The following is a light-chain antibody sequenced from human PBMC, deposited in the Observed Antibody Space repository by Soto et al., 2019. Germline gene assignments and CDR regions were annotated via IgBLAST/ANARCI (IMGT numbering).Light chain of an antibody. CDR3: QKYNNWPLT. J-gene: IGKJ5*01. CDR1: QSVSSD. Sequence: EIVMTQSPATLSVSPGERATLSCRASQSVSSDLAWYQQKPGQAPRLLIYGASTRATGIPARFSGSGSGTDFTLTISILQSEDFAIYYCQKYNNWPLTFGQGTRLEIK. CDR2: GAS. V-gene: IGKV3-15*01.